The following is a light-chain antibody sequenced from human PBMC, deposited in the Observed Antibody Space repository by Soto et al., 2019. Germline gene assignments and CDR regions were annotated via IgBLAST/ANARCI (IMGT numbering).Light chain of an antibody. CDR3: QQYNNWPPYT. CDR1: QSLSSN. Sequence: EIVMTQSPATLSVSPGERATLSCRASQSLSSNLAWYQQKPGQAPRLLIYGASTRATGIPARFSGSGSGTAFTLTITSLQSEDFAVYYCQQYNNWPPYTFGQGTKLEIK. V-gene: IGKV3-15*01. J-gene: IGKJ2*01. CDR2: GAS.